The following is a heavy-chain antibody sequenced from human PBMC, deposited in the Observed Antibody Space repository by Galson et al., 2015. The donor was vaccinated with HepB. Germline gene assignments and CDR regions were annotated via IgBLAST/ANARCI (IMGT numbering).Heavy chain of an antibody. CDR3: AKDRAGYYTSGSYYSPYYFDY. Sequence: HWVRQAPGKGLEWVSLISWDGGSTYYADSVKGRFTISRDNSKNSLYLQMNSLRTEDTALFYCAKDRAGYYTSGSYYSPYYFDYWGQGTLVTVSS. CDR2: ISWDGGST. D-gene: IGHD3-10*01. V-gene: IGHV3-43*01. J-gene: IGHJ4*02.